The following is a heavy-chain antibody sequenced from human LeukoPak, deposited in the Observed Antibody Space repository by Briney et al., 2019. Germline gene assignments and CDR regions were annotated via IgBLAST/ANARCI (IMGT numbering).Heavy chain of an antibody. J-gene: IGHJ4*02. V-gene: IGHV3-21*01. CDR2: ISSSSSYI. D-gene: IGHD6-13*01. CDR1: GFTFSSYA. CDR3: ARERTYSSSWYYFDY. Sequence: GESLRLSCAASGFTFSSYAMNWVRQAPGKGLEWVSSISSSSSYIYYADSVKGRFTISRDNAKNSLYLQMNSLRAEDTAVYYCARERTYSSSWYYFDYWGQGTLVTVSS.